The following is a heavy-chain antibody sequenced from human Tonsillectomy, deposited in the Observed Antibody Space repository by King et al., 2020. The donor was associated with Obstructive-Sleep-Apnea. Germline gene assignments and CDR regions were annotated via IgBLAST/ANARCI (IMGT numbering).Heavy chain of an antibody. V-gene: IGHV4-39*07. CDR1: GGSISSNTYY. CDR2: IYYNGNT. CDR3: TPEGTYTYGFYY. D-gene: IGHD5-18*01. J-gene: IGHJ4*02. Sequence: QLQESGPGLVKPSETLSLTCNVSGGSISSNTYYWGWIRQPPGKGLEWIGSIYYNGNTYYNPSLKSRVTLSVDTSKNQFSLKLSSVTAADTAVYYCTPEGTYTYGFYYWDQGTLVTVSS.